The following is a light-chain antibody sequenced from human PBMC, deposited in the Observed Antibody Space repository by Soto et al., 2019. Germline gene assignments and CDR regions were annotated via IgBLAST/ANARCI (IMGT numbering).Light chain of an antibody. V-gene: IGKV3-11*01. CDR3: QQRSNWPRT. Sequence: EIVLTQSPATLSLSPGERATLSCRASQSVSSSLAWYQQKPGQAPRLLIYDASNRATGIPARFSGSGSGTDFTRTISILEPEDLAVYYCQQRSNWPRTFGQGTKLEIK. CDR1: QSVSSS. J-gene: IGKJ2*01. CDR2: DAS.